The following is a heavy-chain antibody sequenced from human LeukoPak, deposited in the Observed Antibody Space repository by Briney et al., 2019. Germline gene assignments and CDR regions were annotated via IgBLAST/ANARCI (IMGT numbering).Heavy chain of an antibody. CDR1: GYTFTSYG. V-gene: IGHV1-18*01. Sequence: GASVKVSCKASGYTFTSYGISWARQAPVQGLEWMGWISAYNGNTNYAQKLQGRVTMTTDTSTSTAYMELRSLRSDDTAVYYCARRYCSSTSCYDGWFDPWGQGTLVTVSS. CDR3: ARRYCSSTSCYDGWFDP. CDR2: ISAYNGNT. J-gene: IGHJ5*02. D-gene: IGHD2-2*01.